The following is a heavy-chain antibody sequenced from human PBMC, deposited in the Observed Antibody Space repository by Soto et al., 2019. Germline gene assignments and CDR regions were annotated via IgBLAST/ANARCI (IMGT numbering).Heavy chain of an antibody. CDR1: GFTFSSYW. CDR3: AREPLTAAADPTWWFDP. Sequence: EVQLVESGGGLVQPGGSLRLSCAASGFTFSSYWMSWVRQAPGKGLEWVANIKQDGSEKYYVDSVKGRFTISRENAKNSLYLQMNSLRAEDTAVYYCAREPLTAAADPTWWFDPWGQGTLVTVSS. D-gene: IGHD6-13*01. CDR2: IKQDGSEK. J-gene: IGHJ5*02. V-gene: IGHV3-7*01.